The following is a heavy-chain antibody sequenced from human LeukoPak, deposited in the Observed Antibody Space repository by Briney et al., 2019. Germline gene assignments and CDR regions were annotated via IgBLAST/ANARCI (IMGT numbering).Heavy chain of an antibody. CDR2: IYYSGST. J-gene: IGHJ3*02. CDR3: ARADRYCSGGSCYRRIYDAFDI. V-gene: IGHV4-59*01. Sequence: SETLSLTCTVSGGSISSYYWSWIRQPPGKGLEWIGYIYYSGSTNYNPSLKSRVTISVDTSKNQFSLKLSSVTAADTAVYYCARADRYCSGGSCYRRIYDAFDIWGQGTMVTVSS. D-gene: IGHD2-15*01. CDR1: GGSISSYY.